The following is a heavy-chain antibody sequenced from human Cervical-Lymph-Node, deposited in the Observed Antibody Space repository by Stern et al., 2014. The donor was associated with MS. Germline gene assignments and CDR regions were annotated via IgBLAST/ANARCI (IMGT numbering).Heavy chain of an antibody. CDR1: GDSVSSDSYY. CDR3: ARERYDSSGYSGGWYSGMDV. D-gene: IGHD3-22*01. CDR2: VYYICSS. J-gene: IGHJ6*02. V-gene: IGHV4-61*01. Sequence: QVQLQESGPGLVKPSGTLSLTCTVSGDSVSSDSYYWSWIRQPPGKGLEWIGHVYYICSSKENPSLNSRVTTSVDRPKNQFSLKLRSVTAADTAVYYCARERYDSSGYSGGWYSGMDVWGQGTTVTVSS.